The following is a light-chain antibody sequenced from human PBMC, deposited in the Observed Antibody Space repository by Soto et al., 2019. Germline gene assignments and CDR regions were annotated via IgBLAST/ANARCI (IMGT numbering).Light chain of an antibody. CDR2: GVS. V-gene: IGKV3-15*01. J-gene: IGKJ4*01. CDR1: PSVSSN. Sequence: EIVMTQSPATLSVSPGERATLSCRASPSVSSNLAWYQQKPGQAPRLLIYGVSTRATGIPARFSGSGSGTEFTLTISSLQSEDFAVYYCQQYNNWPLTCGGGT. CDR3: QQYNNWPLT.